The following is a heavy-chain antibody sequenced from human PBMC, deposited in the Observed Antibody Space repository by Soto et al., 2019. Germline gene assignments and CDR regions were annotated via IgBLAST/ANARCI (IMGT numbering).Heavy chain of an antibody. CDR3: AGGGTPIDY. CDR1: GYTFTNFG. CDR2: ISAYNGNT. D-gene: IGHD1-26*01. V-gene: IGHV1-18*01. Sequence: QVQLVQSGAEVKKPGASVKVSCKASGYTFTNFGISWVRQAPGQGLEWMGWISAYNGNTNYAQNFQGRVTMTTDTPTSTAYMELRSVRADDTAVYDCAGGGTPIDYWGQGTLVTVCS. J-gene: IGHJ4*02.